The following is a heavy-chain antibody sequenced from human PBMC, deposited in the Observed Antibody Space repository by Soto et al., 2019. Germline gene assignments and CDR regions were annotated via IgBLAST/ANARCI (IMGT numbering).Heavy chain of an antibody. D-gene: IGHD3-22*01. V-gene: IGHV4-59*08. J-gene: IGHJ4*02. CDR1: GGSFSGYY. CDR2: IYYSGST. Sequence: SETLSLTCAVYGGSFSGYYWSWIRQPPGKGLEWIGYIYYSGSTNYNPSLKSRVTISVDTSKNQFSLKLSSVAAADTAVYYCARRSYYYDSSGYGTPYFDYWGQGTLVTVS. CDR3: ARRSYYYDSSGYGTPYFDY.